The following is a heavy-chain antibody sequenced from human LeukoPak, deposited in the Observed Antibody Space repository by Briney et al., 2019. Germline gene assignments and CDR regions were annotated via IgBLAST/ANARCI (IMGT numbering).Heavy chain of an antibody. J-gene: IGHJ4*02. CDR2: ISYDGSNK. V-gene: IGHV3-30-3*01. D-gene: IGHD3-22*01. CDR3: ARNAPTYYYDSSGYYYLYYFDY. CDR1: GFTFSSYA. Sequence: GRSLRLSCAASGFTFSSYAMHWVRQAPGKGLEWVAVISYDGSNKYYADSVKGRFTISRDNSKNTLYLQMNSLRAEDTAVYYCARNAPTYYYDSSGYYYLYYFDYWGQGTLVTVSS.